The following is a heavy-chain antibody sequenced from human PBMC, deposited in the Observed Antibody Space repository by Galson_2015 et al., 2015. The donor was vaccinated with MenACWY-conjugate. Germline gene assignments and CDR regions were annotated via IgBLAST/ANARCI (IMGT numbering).Heavy chain of an antibody. CDR1: GFTFSSSA. J-gene: IGHJ4*02. D-gene: IGHD2-2*01. Sequence: SLRLSCAASGFTFSSSAMSWVRQVPGKGLEWVSAISGSGGSTYYADSVKGRFTISRDNSKNTLYLQMDSLRAEDTAIYYCAKAYIVVVPDAAYDCWGQGALVTVSS. CDR2: ISGSGGST. CDR3: AKAYIVVVPDAAYDC. V-gene: IGHV3-23*01.